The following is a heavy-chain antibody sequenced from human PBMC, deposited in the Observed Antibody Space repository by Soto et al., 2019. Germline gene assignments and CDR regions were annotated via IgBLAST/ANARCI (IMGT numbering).Heavy chain of an antibody. D-gene: IGHD2-15*01. Sequence: GASVKVSCKASGGTFSSYAISWVRQAPGQGLEWMGWINPIIGIANYAQKFQGRVTITADKSTSTAYMELSSLRSEDTAVYYVVVVAANQDYWGQGTLVTVSS. CDR1: GGTFSSYA. CDR3: VVVAANQDY. J-gene: IGHJ4*02. V-gene: IGHV1-69*10. CDR2: INPIIGIA.